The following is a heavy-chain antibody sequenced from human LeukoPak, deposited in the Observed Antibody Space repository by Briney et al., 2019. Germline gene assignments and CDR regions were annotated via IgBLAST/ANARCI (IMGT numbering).Heavy chain of an antibody. Sequence: GGSLRLSCAASGFTFSDYGMHGVRQAPGKGLEWVAVISYDGSNKYYADSVKGRFTISRDNSKNTLYLQMNSLRAEDTAVYYCAKGRTYYGSGSYYQNYYYYYMDVWGKGTTVTVSS. V-gene: IGHV3-30*18. CDR3: AKGRTYYGSGSYYQNYYYYYMDV. J-gene: IGHJ6*03. CDR1: GFTFSDYG. CDR2: ISYDGSNK. D-gene: IGHD3-10*01.